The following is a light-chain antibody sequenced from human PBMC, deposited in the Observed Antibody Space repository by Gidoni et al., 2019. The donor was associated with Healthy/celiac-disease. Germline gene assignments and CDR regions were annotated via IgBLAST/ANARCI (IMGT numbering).Light chain of an antibody. Sequence: EIVLTQSPATLSLSPGERATLSCRASQSVSSYLAWYQQKPGQAPRLLIYDASNRATGIPARFSGSGSGTDFTLTISSLEPEDFAVYYCQQRSTRAGLTFXGXTKVEIK. V-gene: IGKV3-11*01. CDR1: QSVSSY. J-gene: IGKJ4*01. CDR3: QQRSTRAGLT. CDR2: DAS.